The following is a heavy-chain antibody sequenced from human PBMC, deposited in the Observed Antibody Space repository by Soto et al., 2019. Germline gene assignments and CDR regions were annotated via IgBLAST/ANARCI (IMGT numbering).Heavy chain of an antibody. CDR1: GFSLTTSGVG. Sequence: QITLNESGPTVVRPTETLTLTCRFSGFSLTTSGVGVGWIRQSPGKAPEWRALSYWDDDKRYSASLKSRLTITKDTSKNQVVLTVSDLDPTDTATYYCAHRVLRTVFGVVTTTAIYFDFWGQGTQVAVSS. D-gene: IGHD3-3*01. CDR2: SYWDDDK. J-gene: IGHJ4*02. CDR3: AHRVLRTVFGVVTTTAIYFDF. V-gene: IGHV2-5*02.